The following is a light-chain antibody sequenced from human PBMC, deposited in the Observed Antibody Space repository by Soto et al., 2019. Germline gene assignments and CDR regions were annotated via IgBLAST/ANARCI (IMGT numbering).Light chain of an antibody. Sequence: DIQVTQSPPTLSASVGDRVTITCRASQTISTWMAWYQQKPGKAPKLLVYDASTLQSGVASRFSGSGSGTEFTLIISGLQPDDSATYYCQQYNSLSSVSFGGGTKVDIK. J-gene: IGKJ4*01. CDR2: DAS. V-gene: IGKV1-5*01. CDR1: QTISTW. CDR3: QQYNSLSSVS.